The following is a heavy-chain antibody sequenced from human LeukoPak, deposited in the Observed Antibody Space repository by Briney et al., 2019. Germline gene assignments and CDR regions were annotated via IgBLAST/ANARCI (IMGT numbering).Heavy chain of an antibody. CDR1: GGSFSVYY. V-gene: IGHV4-34*12. D-gene: IGHD4-11*01. Sequence: KPSETLSLTCAVYGGSFSVYYWSWIRQPPGKGLEWVAEIIHSGSTNYNPSLKSRVTISVDTSKNQFPLRLSSVTAADTAVYYCAGLIPEADYNNYYYYYGMDVWGQGTTVTVSS. CDR3: AGLIPEADYNNYYYYYGMDV. CDR2: IIHSGST. J-gene: IGHJ6*02.